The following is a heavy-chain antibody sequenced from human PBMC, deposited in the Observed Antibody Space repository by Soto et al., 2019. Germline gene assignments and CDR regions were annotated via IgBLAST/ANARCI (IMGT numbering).Heavy chain of an antibody. D-gene: IGHD2-2*01. CDR3: ARGRGYCSSTSCRDLYYYYYGMDV. J-gene: IGHJ6*02. CDR2: IKWDASEK. CDR1: GFTFGSYW. Sequence: GGSLRLSCAASGFTFGSYWMSWVRQAPGKGLEWLATIKWDASEKKYVDSVKGRSTMSRDNAKNSLYLQMDSLRAEDTAVYYCARGRGYCSSTSCRDLYYYYYGMDVWGQGTTVTVSS. V-gene: IGHV3-7*01.